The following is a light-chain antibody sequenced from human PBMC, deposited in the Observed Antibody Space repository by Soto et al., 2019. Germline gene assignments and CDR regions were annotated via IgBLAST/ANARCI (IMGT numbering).Light chain of an antibody. V-gene: IGKV1-9*01. J-gene: IGKJ1*01. CDR3: QQLNSYLWT. CDR2: AAS. Sequence: DIQLTQSPSFLSASVGDRVTITCRASQGISSYLAWYQQKPGKAPKLLIYAASTLQSGVPSRFSGSGSGTEFTLTISSLQPEAFATYYCQQLNSYLWTFGQGTKVEIK. CDR1: QGISSY.